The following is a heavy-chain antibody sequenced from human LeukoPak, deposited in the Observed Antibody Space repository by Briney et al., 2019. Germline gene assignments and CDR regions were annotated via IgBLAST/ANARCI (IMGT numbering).Heavy chain of an antibody. J-gene: IGHJ6*03. CDR1: GGSFSGYY. V-gene: IGHV4-34*01. Sequence: SETLSLTCAVYGGSFSGYYWSWIRQPPGKGLEWIGEINHSGSTNYNPSLKSRVTISVDTPKNQFSLKLSSVTAADTAVYYCARGRASRGYYYYYYMDVWGKGTTVTVSS. CDR3: ARGRASRGYYYYYYMDV. D-gene: IGHD3-10*01. CDR2: INHSGST.